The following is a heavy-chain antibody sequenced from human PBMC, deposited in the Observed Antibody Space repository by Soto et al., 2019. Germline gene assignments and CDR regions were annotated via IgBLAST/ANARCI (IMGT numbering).Heavy chain of an antibody. J-gene: IGHJ5*02. Sequence: QVQLVQSGAEVKKPGSSVKVSCKASGGTFSSYAISWVRQAPGQGLEWMGGIIPIFGTANYAQKFQGRVTITADESTSTAVMEVNSLRSEDTAVYYGARGNSTEYNWSDPWGQGTLVTVSS. D-gene: IGHD6-13*01. V-gene: IGHV1-69*12. CDR3: ARGNSTEYNWSDP. CDR2: IIPIFGTA. CDR1: GGTFSSYA.